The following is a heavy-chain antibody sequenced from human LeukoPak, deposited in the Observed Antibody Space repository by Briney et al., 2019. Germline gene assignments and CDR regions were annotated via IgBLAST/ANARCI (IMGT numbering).Heavy chain of an antibody. CDR2: IYYSGST. J-gene: IGHJ5*02. CDR3: ARSSGWFDP. Sequence: PSETLSLTCTVSGGXISSSSEYWGWIRQPPGKGLEWIGSIYYSGSTNYNPSLKSRVTISVDTSKNQFSLKLYSVTAADTAVYYCARSSGWFDPWGQGTLVTVSS. V-gene: IGHV4-39*01. CDR1: GGXISSSSEY.